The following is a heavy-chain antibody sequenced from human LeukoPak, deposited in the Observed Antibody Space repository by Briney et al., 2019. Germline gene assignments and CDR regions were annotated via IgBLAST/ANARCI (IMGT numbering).Heavy chain of an antibody. CDR2: ISGGSGST. CDR1: GFTFSSFA. J-gene: IGHJ4*02. Sequence: GGSLRLSFVASGFTFSSFAMSWVRQAPGKGLAWVSTISGGSGSTYCADSVKGRFTISRDNSKNTLYLQMNSLRAEDTAVYYCASGVVVADKLVYWGQGTLVTVSS. D-gene: IGHD2-15*01. V-gene: IGHV3-23*01. CDR3: ASGVVVADKLVY.